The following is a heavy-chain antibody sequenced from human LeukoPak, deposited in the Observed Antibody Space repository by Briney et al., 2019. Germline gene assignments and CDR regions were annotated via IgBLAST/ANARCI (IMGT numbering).Heavy chain of an antibody. V-gene: IGHV4-39*07. J-gene: IGHJ6*03. Sequence: KPSETLSLTCTVSGGSITTTTYYWGWIRQPPGKGLEWIGSIYYSGNTYYNPSLKSRVTISLDTSKNQFSLKVSSVTAADTAIYYCAKDFSSASYTYYYYYMDVWGKGTTVTVSS. CDR2: IYYSGNT. CDR3: AKDFSSASYTYYYYYMDV. D-gene: IGHD6-25*01. CDR1: GGSITTTTYY.